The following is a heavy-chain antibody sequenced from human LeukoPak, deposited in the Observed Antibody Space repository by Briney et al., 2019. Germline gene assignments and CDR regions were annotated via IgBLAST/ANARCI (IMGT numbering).Heavy chain of an antibody. V-gene: IGHV3-15*01. D-gene: IGHD5-18*01. J-gene: IGHJ6*03. Sequence: GGSLRLSCAASGFTFSNAWMSWVRQAPGKGLEWVGRINSKTDGGTTDYAAPVKGRFTISRDDSKNTLYLQMNSLKTEDTAVYYCTRDLWIQLWWTHYYYYYMDVWGKGTTVTVSS. CDR3: TRDLWIQLWWTHYYYYYMDV. CDR2: INSKTDGGTT. CDR1: GFTFSNAW.